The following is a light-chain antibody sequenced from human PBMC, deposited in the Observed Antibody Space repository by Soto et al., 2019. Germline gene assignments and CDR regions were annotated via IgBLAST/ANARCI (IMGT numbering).Light chain of an antibody. CDR1: QDINNF. CDR3: QQSDDLPT. V-gene: IGKV1-33*01. CDR2: DAS. J-gene: IGKJ5*01. Sequence: DIQMTHSPSSLSASVGDRVTITCQASQDINNFVNWYQQKPGKAPKLLIYDASTLKTGVPSRFSGSGSGTDFRFTISSLQPEDFATYYCQQSDDLPTFGQGTRLEIK.